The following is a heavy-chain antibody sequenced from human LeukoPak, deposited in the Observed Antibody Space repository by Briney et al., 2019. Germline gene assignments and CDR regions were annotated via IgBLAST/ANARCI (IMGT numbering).Heavy chain of an antibody. CDR1: GFTFTSSA. Sequence: ASVKVSCKASGFTFTSSAMQWVRQARGQRLEWIGWIVVGSGNTNYAQKFQERVTITRDMSTSTAYMELSSLRSEDTAVYYCAAETRSSGWYRGYYYYGMDVWGQGTTVTVSS. CDR2: IVVGSGNT. D-gene: IGHD6-19*01. CDR3: AAETRSSGWYRGYYYYGMDV. V-gene: IGHV1-58*02. J-gene: IGHJ6*02.